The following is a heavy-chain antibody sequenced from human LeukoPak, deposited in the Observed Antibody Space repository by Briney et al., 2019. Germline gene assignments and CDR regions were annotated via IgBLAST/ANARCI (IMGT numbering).Heavy chain of an antibody. V-gene: IGHV3-30*04. CDR1: GFTFSSYA. CDR2: ISYDGSNK. CDR3: ARDRYCSSTSCYFSGYFQH. Sequence: PGGSLRLSCAASGFTFSSYAMHWVRQAPGKGLEWVAVISYDGSNKYYADSVKGRFTISRDNSKNTLYLQMNSLRAEDTAVYYCARDRYCSSTSCYFSGYFQHWGQGTLVTVSS. D-gene: IGHD2-2*01. J-gene: IGHJ1*01.